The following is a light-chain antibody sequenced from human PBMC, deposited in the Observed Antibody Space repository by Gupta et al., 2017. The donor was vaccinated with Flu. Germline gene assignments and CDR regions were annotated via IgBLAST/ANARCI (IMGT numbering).Light chain of an antibody. CDR2: AAS. J-gene: IGKJ4*01. Sequence: DIQMTQSPSSLSASVGDRVTITCRASQSITFYLNWYQQKPGKAPKLLIYAASSLQRGVPSRFSGCGEWKDFTLTSSRRQNEACAHYYVQQSYTTRSFGGGTKVDIK. CDR1: QSITFY. CDR3: QQSYTTRS. V-gene: IGKV1-39*01.